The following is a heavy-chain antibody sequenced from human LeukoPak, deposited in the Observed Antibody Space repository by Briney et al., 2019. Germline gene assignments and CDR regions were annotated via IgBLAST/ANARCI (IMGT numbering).Heavy chain of an antibody. CDR3: AKDYYGATTPFDY. CDR2: ISGSGGST. J-gene: IGHJ4*02. D-gene: IGHD1-26*01. CDR1: GFTFSSYA. Sequence: GGSLRLSCAASGFTFSSYAMSWVRQAPGKGLEWVSAISGSGGSTYYADSVEGRFTISRDNSKNTLYLQMNSLRAEDTAVYYCAKDYYGATTPFDYWGQGTLVTVSS. V-gene: IGHV3-23*01.